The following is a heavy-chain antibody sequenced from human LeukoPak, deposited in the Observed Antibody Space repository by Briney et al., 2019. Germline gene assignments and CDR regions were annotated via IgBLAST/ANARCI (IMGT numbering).Heavy chain of an antibody. CDR1: GFTFNRSW. V-gene: IGHV3-7*03. Sequence: PGGSLRLSCAASGFTFNRSWMHWVRQAPGKGLEWVANIKQDGSEKYYVDSVKGRFTISRDNAKDLLYLQMNSLRAEDTAVYYCARDHSYWGQGTLVTVSS. J-gene: IGHJ4*02. CDR3: ARDHSY. CDR2: IKQDGSEK.